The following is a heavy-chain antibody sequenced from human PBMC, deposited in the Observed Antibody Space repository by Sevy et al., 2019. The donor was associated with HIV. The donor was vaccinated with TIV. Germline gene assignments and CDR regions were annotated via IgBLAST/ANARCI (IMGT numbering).Heavy chain of an antibody. CDR1: GFTFSSYS. V-gene: IGHV3-48*01. J-gene: IGHJ4*02. Sequence: GGSLRLSCAASGFTFSSYSMNWVRQAPVKGLEWVSYISSSSSTIYYADSVKGRFTISRDNAKNSLYLQMNSLRAEDTAVYYCARIYDSSGYTFDYWGQGTLVTVSS. CDR3: ARIYDSSGYTFDY. CDR2: ISSSSSTI. D-gene: IGHD3-22*01.